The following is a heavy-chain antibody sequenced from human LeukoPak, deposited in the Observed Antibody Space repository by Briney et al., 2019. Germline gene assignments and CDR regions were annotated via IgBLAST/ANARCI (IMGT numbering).Heavy chain of an antibody. D-gene: IGHD6-19*01. CDR3: ARALYSSGWYFIH. V-gene: IGHV4-39*01. Sequence: SETLSLTCTVSGGSISSPSYYWGWIRQPPGKGLEWIGSIYYSGTTYYNPSLKSPVTISVDTSKNQFSLKLSPVTAADTAVYYCARALYSSGWYFIHWGQGTLVTVSS. CDR2: IYYSGTT. J-gene: IGHJ4*02. CDR1: GGSISSPSYY.